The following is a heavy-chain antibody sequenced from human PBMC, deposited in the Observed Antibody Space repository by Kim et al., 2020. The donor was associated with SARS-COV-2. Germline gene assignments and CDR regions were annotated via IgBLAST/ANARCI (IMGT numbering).Heavy chain of an antibody. CDR3: ARGALIAPRWAWDY. CDR1: EFTLSRHW. J-gene: IGHJ4*02. Sequence: GGSLRLSCAASEFTLSRHWMSWVRLTPQKGLEWVANINEDGSERPYVDSVKGRFTISRDNAKNSLYLQMNSLRVEDTAVYYCARGALIAPRWAWDYWGPGSLVTVSS. CDR2: INEDGSER. D-gene: IGHD3-22*01. V-gene: IGHV3-7*01.